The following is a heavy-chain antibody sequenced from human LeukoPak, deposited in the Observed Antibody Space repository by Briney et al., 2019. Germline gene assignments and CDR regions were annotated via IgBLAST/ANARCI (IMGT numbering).Heavy chain of an antibody. Sequence: GASVKVSCKASGFNLSIYGISWVRQAPGQGLEWMGWVSTYNGNTNYAQRFQDRITMTTDTSTNTAYMELRSLRSDDTAVFYCARVPAREYNNYMDVWGKGTTVTVSS. CDR1: GFNLSIYG. CDR2: VSTYNGNT. V-gene: IGHV1-18*01. D-gene: IGHD1-1*01. CDR3: ARVPAREYNNYMDV. J-gene: IGHJ6*03.